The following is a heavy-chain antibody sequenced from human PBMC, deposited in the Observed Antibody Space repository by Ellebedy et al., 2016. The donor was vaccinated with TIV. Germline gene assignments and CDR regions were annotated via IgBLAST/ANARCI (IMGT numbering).Heavy chain of an antibody. CDR2: IRSKAYGGTT. CDR3: TRDWLTTYYYYGMDV. J-gene: IGHJ6*02. CDR1: GFTFGDYA. V-gene: IGHV3-49*04. D-gene: IGHD4-11*01. Sequence: GESLKISCTASGFTFGDYAMSWVRQAPGKELEWVGFIRSKAYGGTTEYAASVKGRFTISRDDSKSIAYLQMNSLKTEDTAVYYCTRDWLTTYYYYGMDVWGQGTTVTVSS.